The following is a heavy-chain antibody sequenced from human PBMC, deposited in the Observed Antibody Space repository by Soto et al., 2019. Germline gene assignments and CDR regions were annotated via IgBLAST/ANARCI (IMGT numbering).Heavy chain of an antibody. D-gene: IGHD3-3*01. Sequence: QVQLVESWGGVVQPGRSLRLSCAASGFTFSSYGMHWVRQAPGKGLEWVAVISYDGSNKYYADSVKGRFTISRDNSKNTLYLQMNSLRAEDTAVYYCAKGRVLRFLEWLMEFDPWGQGTLVTVSS. CDR3: AKGRVLRFLEWLMEFDP. J-gene: IGHJ5*02. V-gene: IGHV3-30*18. CDR2: ISYDGSNK. CDR1: GFTFSSYG.